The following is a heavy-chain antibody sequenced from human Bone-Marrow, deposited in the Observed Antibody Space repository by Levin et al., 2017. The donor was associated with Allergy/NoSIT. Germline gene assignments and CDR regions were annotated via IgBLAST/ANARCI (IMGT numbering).Heavy chain of an antibody. CDR3: ARGGCSSTSCLDY. CDR2: ITLDVTDT. J-gene: IGHJ4*02. V-gene: IGHV3-74*01. D-gene: IGHD2-2*01. Sequence: GGSLRLSCAASGFTFSRYYMHWVRQAPGKGLVWVSRITLDVTDTYYADSVKGRFTISRDNVENTLFLQMNSLRAEDTAIYYCARGGCSSTSCLDYWGQGILVTVSS. CDR1: GFTFSRYY.